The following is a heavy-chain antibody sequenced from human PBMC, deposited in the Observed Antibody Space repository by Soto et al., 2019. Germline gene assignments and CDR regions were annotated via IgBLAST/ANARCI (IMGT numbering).Heavy chain of an antibody. V-gene: IGHV4-59*12. J-gene: IGHJ4*02. CDR2: IYYSGST. Sequence: SETLSLTCTVSGVSISSYYWSWIRQPPGKGLEWIGYIYYSGSTNYNPSLKSRVTISVDTSKSQFSLKLSSVTAADTAVYYCAREYGGYFDYWGQGTLVTVS. CDR3: AREYGGYFDY. D-gene: IGHD1-26*01. CDR1: GVSISSYY.